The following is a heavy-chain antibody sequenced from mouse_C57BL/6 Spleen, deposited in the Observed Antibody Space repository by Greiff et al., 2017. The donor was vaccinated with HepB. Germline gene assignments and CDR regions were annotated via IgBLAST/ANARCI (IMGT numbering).Heavy chain of an antibody. V-gene: IGHV2-9*01. Sequence: VMLVESGPGLVAPSQSLSITCTVSGFSLTSYGVDWVRQPPGKGLEWLGVIWGGGSTNYNSALMSRLSISKDNSKSQVFLKMNSLQTDDTAMYYCAKLGKLGDGYYVAMDYWGQGTSVTVSS. CDR1: GFSLTSYG. CDR3: AKLGKLGDGYYVAMDY. D-gene: IGHD2-3*01. CDR2: IWGGGST. J-gene: IGHJ4*01.